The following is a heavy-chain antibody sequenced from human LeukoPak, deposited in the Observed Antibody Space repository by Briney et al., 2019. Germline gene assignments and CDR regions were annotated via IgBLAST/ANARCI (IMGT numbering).Heavy chain of an antibody. J-gene: IGHJ4*02. V-gene: IGHV1-46*01. CDR3: ASYYDFWSGYYTGNY. D-gene: IGHD3-3*01. CDR1: GYTFTSCH. Sequence: ASVKVSCKASGYTFTSCHMHWVRQAPGQGLEWMGIINPSGGSTSYAQKFQGRVTMTRDTSTSTVYMELSSLRSEDTAVYYCASYYDFWSGYYTGNYWGQGTLVTVSS. CDR2: INPSGGST.